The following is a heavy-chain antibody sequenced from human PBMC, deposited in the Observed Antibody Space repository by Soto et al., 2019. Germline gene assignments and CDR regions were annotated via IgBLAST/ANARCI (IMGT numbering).Heavy chain of an antibody. Sequence: ASVKVSCKASGYTFSNYGISWVRQAPGQGLEWLGWISVYNGNTNYAQKFQGRVTMTTDTSTSTAYMELRSLRSDDTAVYYCARMYSSGWLFAYWGQGTPVTVSS. CDR2: ISVYNGNT. CDR1: GYTFSNYG. D-gene: IGHD6-19*01. V-gene: IGHV1-18*01. J-gene: IGHJ4*02. CDR3: ARMYSSGWLFAY.